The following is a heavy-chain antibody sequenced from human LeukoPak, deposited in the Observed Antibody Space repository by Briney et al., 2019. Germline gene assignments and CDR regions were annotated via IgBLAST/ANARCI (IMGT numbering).Heavy chain of an antibody. J-gene: IGHJ4*01. V-gene: IGHV3-30*04. CDR3: ARRWDSSGPIDY. CDR2: ISFDGTTK. CDR1: GFSFTSFS. D-gene: IGHD3-22*01. Sequence: GRSLRLSCAASGFSFTSFSIHWVRQTPDKGLEWLAVISFDGTTKYYADSVKGRFTISRDNSKNTVFLQTNSLRFEDTALYFCARRWDSSGPIDYWGQGTLVSVSS.